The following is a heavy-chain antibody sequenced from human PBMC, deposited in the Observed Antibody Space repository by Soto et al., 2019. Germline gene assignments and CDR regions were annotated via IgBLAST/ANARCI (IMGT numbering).Heavy chain of an antibody. J-gene: IGHJ5*02. CDR1: GASISGFY. CDR2: IYATVTT. Sequence: SETLSLTCTVSGASISGFYWSWIRKSAGKGLEWIGRIYATVTTDYNPSLKSRVMMSVDTSKKQFSLKLRSVTAADTAVYYCVRDGTKTLRDWFDPWGQGISVTV. D-gene: IGHD1-1*01. CDR3: VRDGTKTLRDWFDP. V-gene: IGHV4-4*07.